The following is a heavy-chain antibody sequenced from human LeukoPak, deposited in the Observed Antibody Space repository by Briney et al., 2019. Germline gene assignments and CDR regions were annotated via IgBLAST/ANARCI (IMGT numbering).Heavy chain of an antibody. D-gene: IGHD1-26*01. CDR1: GGSFSGYY. J-gene: IGHJ5*02. V-gene: IGHV4-34*01. Sequence: KPSETLSLTCAVYGGSFSGYYWSWARQPPGKGLEWIGEISHIGSTNYNPSLESRVTISVDTSKNQFSLKLSSVTAADTAVYYCARGRWEVRFDPWGQGTLVTVSS. CDR2: ISHIGST. CDR3: ARGRWEVRFDP.